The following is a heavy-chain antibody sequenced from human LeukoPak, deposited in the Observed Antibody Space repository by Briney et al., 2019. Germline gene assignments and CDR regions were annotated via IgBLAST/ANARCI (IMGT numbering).Heavy chain of an antibody. Sequence: GGSLRLSCAAAGFTFSSYAMHWVRQAPGKGLERVAVISYDGSNKYYADSVKGRFTISRDNSKNTLYLQMNSLRAEDTAVYYCARESESDYFDYWGQGTLVTVSS. CDR2: ISYDGSNK. CDR3: ARESESDYFDY. CDR1: GFTFSSYA. D-gene: IGHD2/OR15-2a*01. V-gene: IGHV3-30-3*01. J-gene: IGHJ4*02.